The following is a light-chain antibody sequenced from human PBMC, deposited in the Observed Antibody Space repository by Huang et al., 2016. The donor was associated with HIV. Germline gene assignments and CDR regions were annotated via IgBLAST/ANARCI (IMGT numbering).Light chain of an antibody. CDR3: MQSLQTPRA. CDR1: QSLLHSRTFNY. CDR2: LAS. V-gene: IGKV2-28*01. Sequence: DIVMTQSPLFLSVSPGEPASISCTSSQSLLHSRTFNYLDWYRQKPGQSPQLLLYLASNQASGVPVRFSGSGSGTNFTLRISAVEPEDAATYYCMQSLQTPRAFGQGTRVEVK. J-gene: IGKJ1*01.